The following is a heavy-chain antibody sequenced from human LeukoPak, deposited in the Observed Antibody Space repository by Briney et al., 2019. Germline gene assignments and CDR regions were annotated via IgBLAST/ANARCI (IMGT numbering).Heavy chain of an antibody. D-gene: IGHD3-22*01. Sequence: GGSLRLSCAASGFTFSGYAMSWVRPAPGKWLEWVSAISGSGGSTYYADSVKGRSTIPIDNSKNQLYLQMNNLRAEDTAVYYCPKDPRGGYYDSSGYYYFDYWGQGTLVTVSS. J-gene: IGHJ4*02. V-gene: IGHV3-23*01. CDR2: ISGSGGST. CDR1: GFTFSGYA. CDR3: PKDPRGGYYDSSGYYYFDY.